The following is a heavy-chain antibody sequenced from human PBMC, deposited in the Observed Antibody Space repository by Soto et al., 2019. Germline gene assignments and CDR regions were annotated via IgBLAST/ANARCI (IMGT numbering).Heavy chain of an antibody. J-gene: IGHJ4*02. V-gene: IGHV4-31*03. CDR2: IYYSGST. Sequence: SETLSLTCTVSGGSISSGGYYWSWIRQHPGKGLEWIGYIYYSGSTYYNPSLKSRVTISVDTSKNQFSLKLSSVTAADTAVYYCARAVPYSSSLDYWGQGTLVTVSS. D-gene: IGHD6-6*01. CDR1: GGSISSGGYY. CDR3: ARAVPYSSSLDY.